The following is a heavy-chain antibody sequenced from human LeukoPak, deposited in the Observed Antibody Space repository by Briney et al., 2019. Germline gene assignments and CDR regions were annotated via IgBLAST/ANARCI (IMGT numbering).Heavy chain of an antibody. J-gene: IGHJ6*03. V-gene: IGHV3-7*01. CDR2: IKQDGSEK. Sequence: PGGSLRLSCAASGFTFSSYWMSWVRQAPAKGLEWVANIKQDGSEKYYVDSVKGRFTISRDNAKNSLYLQMNSLRSEDTAVYYCARDRGSFCGGDCDAGSYCYMDVWGKGTTVTVSS. CDR3: ARDRGSFCGGDCDAGSYCYMDV. CDR1: GFTFSSYW. D-gene: IGHD2-21*02.